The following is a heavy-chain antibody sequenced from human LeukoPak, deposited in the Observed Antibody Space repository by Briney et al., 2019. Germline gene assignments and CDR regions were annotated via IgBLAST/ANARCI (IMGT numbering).Heavy chain of an antibody. CDR3: ARIRDYSQTKAEYYFDY. Sequence: SQTLSLTCAVSGGSISSGGYSWSWIRQPPGKGLEWIGYIYHSGSTYYNPSLKSRVTMSVGRSKNQFSLKLNSVTAADTAVYYCARIRDYSQTKAEYYFDYWGQGTLVTVSS. J-gene: IGHJ4*02. D-gene: IGHD4-11*01. CDR2: IYHSGST. CDR1: GGSISSGGYS. V-gene: IGHV4-30-2*01.